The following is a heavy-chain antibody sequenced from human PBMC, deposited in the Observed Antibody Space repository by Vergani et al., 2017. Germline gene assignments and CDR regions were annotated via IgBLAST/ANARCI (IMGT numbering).Heavy chain of an antibody. Sequence: EVQLVESGGGLVQPGGSLTLSCAASGFTVSSNYMSWVRQAPGKGLEWVSVIYSGGSTYYAESVKGRFTISRDNSKNTLYLQMDSLRAEDTAVYYCARDGWELLDYFYYMDVWGKGTTVTVSS. J-gene: IGHJ6*03. CDR2: IYSGGST. CDR3: ARDGWELLDYFYYMDV. D-gene: IGHD1-26*01. CDR1: GFTVSSNY. V-gene: IGHV3-66*01.